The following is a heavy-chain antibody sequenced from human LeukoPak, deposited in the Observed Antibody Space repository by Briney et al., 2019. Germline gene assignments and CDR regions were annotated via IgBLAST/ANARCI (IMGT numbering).Heavy chain of an antibody. CDR2: IYYSGST. J-gene: IGHJ2*01. CDR1: GGSISSSSYY. D-gene: IGHD3-22*01. CDR3: ARGFGQHYYDSSGYRSYWYFDL. V-gene: IGHV4-39*01. Sequence: SETLSLTCTVSGGSISSSSYYWGWIRQPPGKGLEWIGSIYYSGSTYYNPSLKGRVTISVDTSKNQFSLKLSSVTAADTAVYYCARGFGQHYYDSSGYRSYWYFDLWGRGTLVTVSS.